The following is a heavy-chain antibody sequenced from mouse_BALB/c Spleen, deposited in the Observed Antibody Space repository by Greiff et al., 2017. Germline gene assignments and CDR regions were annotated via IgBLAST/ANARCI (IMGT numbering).Heavy chain of an antibody. CDR1: GYTFTSYW. CDR2: IYPGNSDT. D-gene: IGHD2-3*01. V-gene: IGHV1-5*01. Sequence: VQLQQSGTVLARPGASVKMSCKASGYTFTSYWMHWVKQRPGQGLEWIGAIYPGNSDTSYNQKFKGKAKLTAVTSTSTAYMELSSLTHEDSAVYYCTSLYDGYGGFAYWGQGTLVTVSA. J-gene: IGHJ3*01. CDR3: TSLYDGYGGFAY.